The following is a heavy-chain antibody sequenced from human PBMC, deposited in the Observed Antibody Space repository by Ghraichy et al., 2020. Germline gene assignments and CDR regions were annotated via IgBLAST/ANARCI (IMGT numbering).Heavy chain of an antibody. D-gene: IGHD1-26*01. CDR2: IYYSGST. Sequence: SQTLSLTCTVSGGSISSYYWSWIRQPPGKGLEWIGYIYYSGSTNYNPSLKSRVTISVDTSKNQFSLKLSSVTAADTAVYYCARWFRIVGASFVFDYWGQGTLVTVSS. CDR1: GGSISSYY. J-gene: IGHJ4*02. CDR3: ARWFRIVGASFVFDY. V-gene: IGHV4-59*01.